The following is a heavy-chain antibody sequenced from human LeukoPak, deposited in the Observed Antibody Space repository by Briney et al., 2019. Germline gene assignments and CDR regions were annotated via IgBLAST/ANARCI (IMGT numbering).Heavy chain of an antibody. CDR2: IYYSGST. CDR3: ARHGIAAADVGY. V-gene: IGHV4-39*01. J-gene: IGHJ4*02. D-gene: IGHD6-13*01. Sequence: KPSETLSLTCTVSGGSISSSSYYWGWIRQPPGKGLEWIGSIYYSGSTYYNPSLKSRVTISVDTSKNQFSLKLSSVTAADTAVYYCARHGIAAADVGYWGQGTLVTVSS. CDR1: GGSISSSSYY.